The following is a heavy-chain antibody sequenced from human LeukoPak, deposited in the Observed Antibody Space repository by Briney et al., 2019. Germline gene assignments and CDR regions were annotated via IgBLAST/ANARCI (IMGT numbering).Heavy chain of an antibody. D-gene: IGHD2-8*01. V-gene: IGHV3-66*02. CDR1: GFIGGDGY. J-gene: IGHJ2*01. CDR2: IYRGGAT. CDR3: VQQGGRDTYGRNWYLGL. Sequence: GGSLRLSCAVSGFIGGDGYINWVRQAPGKGLEWLSVIYRGGATYYPDSMKGRFSVSRDNSNNTLYLQMNSLRPDDTALYSCVQQGGRDTYGRNWYLGLWGRGTLVTVSS.